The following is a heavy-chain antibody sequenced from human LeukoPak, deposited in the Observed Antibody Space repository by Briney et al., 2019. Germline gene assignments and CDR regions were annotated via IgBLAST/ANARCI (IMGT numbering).Heavy chain of an antibody. D-gene: IGHD2-21*02. V-gene: IGHV1-2*02. CDR1: GYTFTGDY. CDR2: INPNGGGT. CDR3: ARDGATENAFDI. J-gene: IGHJ3*02. Sequence: ASVRVSCKASGYTFTGDYMHWVRQGPGQGLEWMGWINPNGGGTNYAQKFQGRVTMTRDTSISTAYMELSRLRSDDTAVYYCARDGATENAFDIWGQGTMVTVSS.